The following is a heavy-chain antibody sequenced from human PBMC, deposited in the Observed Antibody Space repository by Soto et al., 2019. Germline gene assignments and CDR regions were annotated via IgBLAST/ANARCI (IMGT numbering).Heavy chain of an antibody. Sequence: GGSLRLSCAASGFTFDDYAMHWVRQAPGKGLEWVSGISWNSGSIGYADSVKGRFTIARDNAKNSLYLHMHSLRPEDTALYYCAKGSFDGSGYLFDYWGQGTLVTVSS. CDR2: ISWNSGSI. V-gene: IGHV3-9*01. J-gene: IGHJ4*02. D-gene: IGHD3-22*01. CDR3: AKGSFDGSGYLFDY. CDR1: GFTFDDYA.